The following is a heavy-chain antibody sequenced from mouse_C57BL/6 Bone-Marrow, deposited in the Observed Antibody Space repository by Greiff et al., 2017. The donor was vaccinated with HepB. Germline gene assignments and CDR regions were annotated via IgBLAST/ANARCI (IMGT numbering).Heavy chain of an antibody. J-gene: IGHJ4*01. D-gene: IGHD2-2*01. CDR2: INYDGSST. CDR1: GFTFSDYY. CDR3: ARGWLRDAMDY. Sequence: EVKLVESEGGLVQPGRSMKLSCTASGFTFSDYYMAWVRQVPEKGLEWVANINYDGSSTYYLDSLKSRFIISRDNAKNILYLQMSSLKSEDTATYYCARGWLRDAMDYWGQGTSVTVSS. V-gene: IGHV5-16*01.